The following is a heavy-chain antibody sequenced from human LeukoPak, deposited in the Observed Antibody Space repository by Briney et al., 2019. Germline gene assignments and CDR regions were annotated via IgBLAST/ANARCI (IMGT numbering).Heavy chain of an antibody. CDR2: INPSGGST. CDR3: ARSVRIVVVVVATLDY. D-gene: IGHD2-15*01. V-gene: IGHV1-46*01. CDR1: GSAFTNNY. J-gene: IGHJ4*02. Sequence: ASVNVSFKASGSAFTNNYMHWVRQAPGQGLEWMGIINPSGGSTNYAQKLQGRVTMTRDTSTSTVYMELSSLRSEDTAVYYCARSVRIVVVVVATLDYWGQGTLVTVSS.